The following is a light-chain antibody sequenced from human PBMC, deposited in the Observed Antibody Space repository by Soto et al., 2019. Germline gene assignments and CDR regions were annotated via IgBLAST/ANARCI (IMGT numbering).Light chain of an antibody. J-gene: IGKJ3*01. CDR3: QQYGSSPFT. CDR2: GAS. CDR1: QSVSSSY. V-gene: IGKV3-20*01. Sequence: VVLKHSPGALSLSTGERATLSCRASQSVSSSYLAWYQQKPGRAPRLLIYGASSRATGIPDRFSGSGSGTDFTLTVSRLEPEDFAVYYCQQYGSSPFTSGPGGNADIK.